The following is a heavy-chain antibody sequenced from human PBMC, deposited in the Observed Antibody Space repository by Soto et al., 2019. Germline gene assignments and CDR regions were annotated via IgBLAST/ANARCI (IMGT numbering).Heavy chain of an antibody. Sequence: QMQLVESGGGVVQPGRSLRLSCVASGFIFSSYGMHWVRQAPGKGLQWVALIYFDGRNEYYADSVKGRFTISRDNSKTMLYLQMNSLTDEDTGVYYCARDRLLSSISYNFYYGLDVWGQGTTVTVSS. CDR2: IYFDGRNE. J-gene: IGHJ6*02. CDR1: GFIFSSYG. D-gene: IGHD2-2*01. V-gene: IGHV3-33*01. CDR3: ARDRLLSSISYNFYYGLDV.